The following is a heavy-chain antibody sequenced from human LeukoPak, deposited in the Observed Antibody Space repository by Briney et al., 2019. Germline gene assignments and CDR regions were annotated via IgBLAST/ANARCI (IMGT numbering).Heavy chain of an antibody. CDR3: ARGLGFDSGYRSSWYYFDY. V-gene: IGHV4-39*01. J-gene: IGHJ4*02. CDR2: IYYSGST. D-gene: IGHD6-13*01. Sequence: SETLSLTCTVSGGSISSSSYYWGWIRQPPGKGLEWIGSIYYSGSTYYNPSLKSRVTISVDTSKNQFSLKLSSVTAADTAVYYCARGLGFDSGYRSSWYYFDYWGQGTLVTVSS. CDR1: GGSISSSSYY.